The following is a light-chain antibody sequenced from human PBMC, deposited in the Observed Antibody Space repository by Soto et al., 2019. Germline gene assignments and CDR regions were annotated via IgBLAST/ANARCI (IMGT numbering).Light chain of an antibody. V-gene: IGLV2-23*02. Sequence: QSALTQPASVSGSPGQSITISCTGASRDVGSYNLVSWYQQHPGKAPKLMIYEVNKRPSGVSNRFSGSKSGNTASLTISGLQAEDEADYYCCSYAGGGTWVFGGGTKLTVL. J-gene: IGLJ3*02. CDR3: CSYAGGGTWV. CDR2: EVN. CDR1: SRDVGSYNL.